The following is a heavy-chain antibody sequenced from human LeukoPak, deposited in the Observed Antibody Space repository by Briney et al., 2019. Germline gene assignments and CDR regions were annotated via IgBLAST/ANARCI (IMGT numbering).Heavy chain of an antibody. CDR1: GGSISNYY. J-gene: IGHJ4*02. CDR2: LNSSDST. CDR3: ARGNGYYDSSGSNDY. Sequence: PSETLSLTCTVSGGSISNYYWSWVRQPAGQGLEWIGRLNSSDSTNYNPSLKSRVTMAVDTSKNQFFLKLSSVSAADTAVYYCARGNGYYDSSGSNDYWGQGTLVTVSS. D-gene: IGHD3-22*01. V-gene: IGHV4-4*07.